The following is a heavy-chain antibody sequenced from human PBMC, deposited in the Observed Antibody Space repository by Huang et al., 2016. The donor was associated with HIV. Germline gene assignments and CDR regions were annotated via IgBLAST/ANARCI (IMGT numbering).Heavy chain of an antibody. J-gene: IGHJ3*02. CDR2: IYYSGST. Sequence: QLQLQESGPGLVKPSETLSLTCSVSGGSISSSSYYWGGIRQPPGKGLEWIGSIYYSGSTFYNPSLKTRVTISVDTAKNQFSLRLSSVTAADTSVYYCARHMDCSSSSCLAGGHERGPFDMWGQGTMVTVSS. CDR3: ARHMDCSSSSCLAGGHERGPFDM. D-gene: IGHD2-2*01. CDR1: GGSISSSSYY. V-gene: IGHV4-39*01.